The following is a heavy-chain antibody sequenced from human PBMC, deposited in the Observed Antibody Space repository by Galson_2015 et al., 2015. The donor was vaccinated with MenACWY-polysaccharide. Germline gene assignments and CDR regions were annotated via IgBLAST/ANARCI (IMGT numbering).Heavy chain of an antibody. Sequence: ATLSLPCTVSGGSVSSGSYYWSWIRQPPGKGLEWIGFIYYSGGTNSNPSLKSRVTISVDTSKNQFSLKLSSVTAADTAVYYCARSPDFWSGYYTVVGWFDPWGQGTLVTVSS. J-gene: IGHJ5*02. CDR2: IYYSGGT. V-gene: IGHV4-61*01. CDR1: GGSVSSGSYY. CDR3: ARSPDFWSGYYTVVGWFDP. D-gene: IGHD3-3*01.